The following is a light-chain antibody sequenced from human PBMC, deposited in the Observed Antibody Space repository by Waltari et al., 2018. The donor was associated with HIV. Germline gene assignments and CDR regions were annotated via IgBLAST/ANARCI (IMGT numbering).Light chain of an antibody. Sequence: QLVLTQSPSASASLGASVKLTVTLSSAHSPSAIAWHQQQPDQGPHYLMKLNSDGSHRKGDGIPDRFSGSASGAERYLTISNVQSEDEGIYYCQTWGAGTVVFGGGTKLSVL. CDR3: QTWGAGTVV. CDR1: SAHSPSA. V-gene: IGLV4-69*01. J-gene: IGLJ2*01. CDR2: LNSDGSH.